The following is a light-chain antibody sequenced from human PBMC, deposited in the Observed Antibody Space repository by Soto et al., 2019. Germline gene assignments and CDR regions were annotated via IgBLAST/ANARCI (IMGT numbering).Light chain of an antibody. CDR3: QQSYNTPYT. CDR1: QSIDSY. J-gene: IGKJ2*01. V-gene: IGKV1-39*01. Sequence: DIQMTQSPSSLSASVGERVTITCRASQSIDSYLNWYQQKPGKAPNLLIYAASSLQSGVPSRFSGSGSGTDFTLTISSLQPEDFATYFCQQSYNTPYTFGQGTKLETK. CDR2: AAS.